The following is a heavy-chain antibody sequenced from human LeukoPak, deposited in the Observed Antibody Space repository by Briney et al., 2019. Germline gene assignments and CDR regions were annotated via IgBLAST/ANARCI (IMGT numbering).Heavy chain of an antibody. CDR3: TRDLGQWLLQGIFFDY. CDR2: INTYNGKT. J-gene: IGHJ4*02. V-gene: IGHV1-18*01. CDR1: GYTFTSYD. D-gene: IGHD5-12*01. Sequence: ASVKVSCKASGYTFTSYDINWVRQATGQGLEWMGWINTYNGKTNYTQKLQGRVTMTTDTSTTAAYMELRSLRSDDTAVYYCTRDLGQWLLQGIFFDYWGQGTLVTVSS.